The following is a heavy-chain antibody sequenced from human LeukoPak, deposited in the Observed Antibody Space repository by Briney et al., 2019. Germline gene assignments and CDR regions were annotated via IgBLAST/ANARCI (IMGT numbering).Heavy chain of an antibody. D-gene: IGHD3-10*01. CDR2: MNPNSGNT. CDR1: GYTFTSYD. J-gene: IGHJ5*02. CDR3: ARRALVKGLLWFGERTNNWFDP. Sequence: ASVKVSCKASGYTFTSYDINWVRQATGQGLGWMGWMNPNSGNTAYAQKFQGRVTLTRNTSISTAYMELSSLRCEDTAVYYCARRALVKGLLWFGERTNNWFDPWGQGTLVTVSS. V-gene: IGHV1-8*01.